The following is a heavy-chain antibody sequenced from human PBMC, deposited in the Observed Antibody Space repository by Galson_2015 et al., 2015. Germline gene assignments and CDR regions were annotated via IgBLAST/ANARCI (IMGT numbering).Heavy chain of an antibody. CDR3: ASGAVSGWYPTYFDY. V-gene: IGHV1-46*01. CDR2: INPSGGST. J-gene: IGHJ4*02. Sequence: SVKVSCKASGYTFTSYYMHWVRQAPGQGLEWMGIINPSGGSTSYAQKFQGRVTMTRDTSTSTVYMELSSLRSEDTAVYYCASGAVSGWYPTYFDYWGQGTLVTVSS. D-gene: IGHD6-19*01. CDR1: GYTFTSYY.